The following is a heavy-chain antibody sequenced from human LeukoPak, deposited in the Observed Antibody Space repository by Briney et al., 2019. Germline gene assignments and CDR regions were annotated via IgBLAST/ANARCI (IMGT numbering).Heavy chain of an antibody. J-gene: IGHJ4*02. CDR2: ISYDGSNK. Sequence: GGSLRLSCAASGSTFSSYGMHWVRQAPGKGLEWVAVISYDGSNKYYADSVKGRFTISRDNSKNTLYLQMNSLRAEDTAVYYCAKGSSGYIDYWGQGTLVTVSP. CDR1: GSTFSSYG. D-gene: IGHD6-19*01. CDR3: AKGSSGYIDY. V-gene: IGHV3-30*18.